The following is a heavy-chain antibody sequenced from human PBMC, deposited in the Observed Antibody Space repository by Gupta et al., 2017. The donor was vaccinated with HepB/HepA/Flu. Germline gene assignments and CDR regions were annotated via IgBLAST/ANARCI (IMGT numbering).Heavy chain of an antibody. D-gene: IGHD6-13*01. CDR3: ARHMKGAAAGRPRTRNNWFDP. CDR1: GGSISSSSYY. Sequence: QLQLQESGPGLVKPSETLSLTCTVSGGSISSSSYYWGWIRQPPGQGLEWIGSIYYSGSTYYNPSLKSRVTISVDTSKNQFSRKLSSVTAADTAVYYCARHMKGAAAGRPRTRNNWFDPWGQGTLVTVSS. V-gene: IGHV4-39*01. CDR2: IYYSGST. J-gene: IGHJ5*02.